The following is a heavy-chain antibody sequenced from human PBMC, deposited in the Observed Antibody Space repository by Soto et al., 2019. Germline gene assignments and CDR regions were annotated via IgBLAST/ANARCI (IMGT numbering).Heavy chain of an antibody. CDR2: IMPIFRTP. J-gene: IGHJ6*02. CDR3: ARDKDRPQLGGNYYYILDV. D-gene: IGHD3-3*02. Sequence: QVQLEQSGAEVKKPGSSVKVSCKASGGTFSNSAISWVRQAPGQGLEWMGGIMPIFRTPDHAQKFQGRVTVTADECTSTAYMELSRLTSDDTAVYYCARDKDRPQLGGNYYYILDVWGQGTTVTVSS. V-gene: IGHV1-69*12. CDR1: GGTFSNSA.